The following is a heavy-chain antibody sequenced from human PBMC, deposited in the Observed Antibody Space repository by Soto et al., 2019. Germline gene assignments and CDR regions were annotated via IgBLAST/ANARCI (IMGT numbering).Heavy chain of an antibody. V-gene: IGHV1-18*01. Sequence: QVQVVQSGDEVKKPGASVKVSCKASGYTFTNYGFSWVRQAPGQGLEWMGGISGYNGNTKYAEKFQGRVTMTTDTSTSTAHMELRSLRSDDTAVYYCARAGQAPYYYNGMDVWCQATAGTVSS. CDR1: GYTFTNYG. CDR3: ARAGQAPYYYNGMDV. J-gene: IGHJ6*02. CDR2: ISGYNGNT.